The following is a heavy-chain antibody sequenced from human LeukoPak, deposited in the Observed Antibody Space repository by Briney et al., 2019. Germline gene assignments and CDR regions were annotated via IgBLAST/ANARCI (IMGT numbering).Heavy chain of an antibody. Sequence: GGSLRLSCAASGFTFSSYAMNWVRQAPGKGLEWVSYISSSTTYIYYADSVKGRFTISRDNAKNSLYLQMNSLRAEDTAVYYCARVSAFGVVIFDAFDIWGQGTMVTVSS. CDR1: GFTFSSYA. V-gene: IGHV3-21*05. D-gene: IGHD3-3*01. CDR2: ISSSTTYI. J-gene: IGHJ3*02. CDR3: ARVSAFGVVIFDAFDI.